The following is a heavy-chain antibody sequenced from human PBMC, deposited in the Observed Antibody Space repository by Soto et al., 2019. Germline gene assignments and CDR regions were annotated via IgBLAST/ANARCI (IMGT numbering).Heavy chain of an antibody. CDR1: GYTFTSYR. Sequence: ASVKVSCKASGYTFTSYRISWVRQAPGQGLECMGWISAYNGNTNYAQMLQGRVTMTTDTSTSTAYMELRSLRSDDTAVYYCARVGYDFWSGYSTWFVPWGHGAMVTVSS. D-gene: IGHD3-3*01. J-gene: IGHJ5*02. V-gene: IGHV1-18*04. CDR3: ARVGYDFWSGYSTWFVP. CDR2: ISAYNGNT.